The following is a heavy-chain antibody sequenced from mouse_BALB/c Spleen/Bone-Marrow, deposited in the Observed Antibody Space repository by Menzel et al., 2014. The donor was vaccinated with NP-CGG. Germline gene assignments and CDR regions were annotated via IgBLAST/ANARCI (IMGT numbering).Heavy chain of an antibody. CDR1: GFDFSSYW. D-gene: IGHD1-2*01. J-gene: IGHJ3*01. V-gene: IGHV4-1*02. CDR2: INPDSSTI. Sequence: VQLKESGGGLVQPGGSLKLSCAASGFDFSSYWMNWVRQAPGKGLEWIGEINPDSSTINYTPSLKDKFIISRDNAKNXLYLQMSRVRSEDTALYYCARLHYYGYGAYWGQGTPVTVSA. CDR3: ARLHYYGYGAY.